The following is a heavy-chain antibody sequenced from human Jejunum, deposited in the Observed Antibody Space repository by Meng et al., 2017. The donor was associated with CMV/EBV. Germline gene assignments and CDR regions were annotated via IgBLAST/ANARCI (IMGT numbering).Heavy chain of an antibody. J-gene: IGHJ6*02. CDR3: ARISKYRYGVYGMDV. Sequence: FTLTTYWMAWVRQAPGKGLEWVANINQDEGEKYYVDSVYGRFTVSRDNAKNSLYLEMNSLRAEDTAVYYCARISKYRYGVYGMDVWGQGTTVTVSS. V-gene: IGHV3-7*01. CDR2: INQDEGEK. D-gene: IGHD5-18*01. CDR1: FTLTTYW.